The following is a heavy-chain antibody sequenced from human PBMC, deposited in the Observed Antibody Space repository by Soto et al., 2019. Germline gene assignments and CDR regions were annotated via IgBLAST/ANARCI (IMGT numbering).Heavy chain of an antibody. CDR3: ARVPNPFRLKIGYEDAFDF. CDR2: IYYSGST. J-gene: IGHJ3*01. D-gene: IGHD5-12*01. V-gene: IGHV4-39*01. CDR1: GGSISSSSYF. Sequence: SETLSLTCTVSGGSISSSSYFWGWTRQPPGKGLEWIGSIYYSGSTYYNPSLKSRITINPDTSKNQFSLQLNSVTPEDTAVYYCARVPNPFRLKIGYEDAFDFWGQGTMVTVSS.